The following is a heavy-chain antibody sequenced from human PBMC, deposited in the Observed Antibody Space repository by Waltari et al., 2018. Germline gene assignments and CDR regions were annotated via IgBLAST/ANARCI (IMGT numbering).Heavy chain of an antibody. Sequence: QVQLQESGPGLVKPSQTLSLTCTVSGCSISSGSYYWSWIRQPAGKGLEWIGYIYTSGSTNYNPSLKSRVTISVDTSKNQFSLKLSSVTAADTAVYYCARDPKIAAAPLWGQGTLVTVSS. CDR2: IYTSGST. V-gene: IGHV4-61*09. D-gene: IGHD6-13*01. CDR3: ARDPKIAAAPL. J-gene: IGHJ4*02. CDR1: GCSISSGSYY.